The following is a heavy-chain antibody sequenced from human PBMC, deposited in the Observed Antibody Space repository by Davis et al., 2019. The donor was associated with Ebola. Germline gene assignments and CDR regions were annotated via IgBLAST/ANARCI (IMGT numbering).Heavy chain of an antibody. CDR2: IYDQST. V-gene: IGHV3-53*05. CDR3: ATTQWLREFDN. Sequence: GGSLRLSCAVSGFTVSSNHMSWVRQAPGKGLEWVSVIYDQSTAYADAVRGRFIISRDKSNNTLYLEMNSPRVDDTAVYYCATTQWLREFDNWGQGTLVTVSS. J-gene: IGHJ4*02. D-gene: IGHD6-19*01. CDR1: GFTVSSNH.